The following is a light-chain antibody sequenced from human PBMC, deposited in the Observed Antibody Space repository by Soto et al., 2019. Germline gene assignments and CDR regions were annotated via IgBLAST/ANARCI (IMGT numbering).Light chain of an antibody. V-gene: IGKV1-27*01. CDR1: QDVSNY. Sequence: DIQRTQSPSSLSASVGDRVTITCRASQDVSNYLAWYQQKPGKVPVLLIYAASSLQSGVPSRFSGSGSGTDFTLAISSLQPEDVATYYCHGYNSAPLTFGGGTKVDI. J-gene: IGKJ4*01. CDR3: HGYNSAPLT. CDR2: AAS.